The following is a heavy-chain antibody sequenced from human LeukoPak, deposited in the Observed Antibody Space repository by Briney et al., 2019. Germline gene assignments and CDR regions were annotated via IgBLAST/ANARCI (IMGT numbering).Heavy chain of an antibody. J-gene: IGHJ5*01. V-gene: IGHV6-1*01. Sequence: SQTLSLTCAISRDSVSSNTMAWTWIRHSPSRGRGWLGRTYYRAKRYNDYAVSLRSRITVNPHTSKNQYSLQLNSVTPVDTAVYVCARDSGLTLDSWGQGTLVTVSS. CDR2: TYYRAKRYN. CDR3: ARDSGLTLDS. D-gene: IGHD5-12*01. CDR1: RDSVSSNTMA.